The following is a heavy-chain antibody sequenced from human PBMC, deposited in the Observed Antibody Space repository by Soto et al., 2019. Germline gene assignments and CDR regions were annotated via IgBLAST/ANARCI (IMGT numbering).Heavy chain of an antibody. D-gene: IGHD2-2*01. CDR3: AKAPAAYCSSTSCYGDYFDY. V-gene: IGHV3-9*01. Sequence: EVQLVESGGDLVQPGRSLRLSCAASGFTFDDYAMHWVRQAPGKGLEWVSGISWNSGTIGYADSVKGRFTISRDNAKNSLYLQMNSLRTEDTALYYCAKAPAAYCSSTSCYGDYFDYWGQGNLVSVSS. CDR1: GFTFDDYA. CDR2: ISWNSGTI. J-gene: IGHJ4*02.